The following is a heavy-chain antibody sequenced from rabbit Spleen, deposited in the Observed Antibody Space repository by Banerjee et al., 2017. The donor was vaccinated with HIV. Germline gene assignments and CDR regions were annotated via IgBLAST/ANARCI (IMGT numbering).Heavy chain of an antibody. CDR1: VFPFSSHYC. D-gene: IGHD1-1*01. Sequence: QEQLEESGGDLVKPEGSLTLTCTASVFPFSSHYCICWVRQAPGKGLEWIGYIDPVFGITYYASWVNGRFSISKTSSTTVTLQVTSLTTADTATYFCARAPDSGYWAVALDLWGPGTLVTVS. CDR3: ARAPDSGYWAVALDL. V-gene: IGHV1S45*01. J-gene: IGHJ4*01. CDR2: IDPVFGIT.